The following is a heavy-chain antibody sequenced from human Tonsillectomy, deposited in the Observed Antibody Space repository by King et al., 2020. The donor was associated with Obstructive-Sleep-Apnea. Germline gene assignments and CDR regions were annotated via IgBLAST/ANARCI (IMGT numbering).Heavy chain of an antibody. J-gene: IGHJ5*02. Sequence: QLQESGPGLVKPSETLSLTCTVSGGSISSYYWSWIRQPPGKGLEWIGDIYYSGSTNYNPSLKSRVTISVDTSKNQFSLKLSSVTAADTAVYYCARTRFDLWSGYKGNWFDPWGQGTLVTVSS. CDR1: GGSISSYY. CDR3: ARTRFDLWSGYKGNWFDP. CDR2: IYYSGST. D-gene: IGHD3-3*01. V-gene: IGHV4-59*01.